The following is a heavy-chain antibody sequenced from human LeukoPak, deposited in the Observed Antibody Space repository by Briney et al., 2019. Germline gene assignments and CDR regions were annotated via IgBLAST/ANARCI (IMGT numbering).Heavy chain of an antibody. CDR2: IRYDGSNK. Sequence: GGSLRLSCAASGFTFSSYGMHWVRQAPGKGLEWVAFIRYDGSNKYYADSVKGRFTISRDNSKNTLYLQMNSLRAEDTAVYYWAKNRYSYGPFDYWGQGTLVTVSS. CDR1: GFTFSSYG. J-gene: IGHJ4*02. CDR3: AKNRYSYGPFDY. D-gene: IGHD5-18*01. V-gene: IGHV3-30*02.